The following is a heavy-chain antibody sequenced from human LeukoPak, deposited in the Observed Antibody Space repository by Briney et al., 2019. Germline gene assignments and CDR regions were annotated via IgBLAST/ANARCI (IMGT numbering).Heavy chain of an antibody. CDR1: GDSVSSNSAA. V-gene: IGHV6-1*01. CDR3: ARMVGNSPDY. Sequence: SQTLSLTCAISGDSVSSNSAAWNWIRRSPSRGLEWLGRTYYRSQWSTDYAVFVKSRITINPDTSKNQFSLRLKSVTPEDTAVYYCARMVGNSPDYWGQGTLVTVSA. D-gene: IGHD2/OR15-2a*01. J-gene: IGHJ4*02. CDR2: TYYRSQWST.